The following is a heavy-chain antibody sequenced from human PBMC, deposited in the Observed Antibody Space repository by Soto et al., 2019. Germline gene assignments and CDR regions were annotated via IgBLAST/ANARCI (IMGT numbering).Heavy chain of an antibody. CDR1: GFTFSSYG. J-gene: IGHJ4*02. V-gene: IGHV3-30*18. Sequence: GGSLRLSCAASGFTFSSYGMHWVRQAPGKGLEWVALISNDGTNKYYVDYVKGRFTISRDNSKNTLYLKMNSLKAEETAVYYCAKPNYYDSSGYYWNYWGQGTLVTVSS. CDR2: ISNDGTNK. CDR3: AKPNYYDSSGYYWNY. D-gene: IGHD3-22*01.